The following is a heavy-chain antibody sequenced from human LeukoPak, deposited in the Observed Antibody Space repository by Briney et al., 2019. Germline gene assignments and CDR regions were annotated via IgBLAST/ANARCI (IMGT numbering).Heavy chain of an antibody. V-gene: IGHV1-8*03. CDR1: GYTLTELS. CDR2: MNPNSGNT. D-gene: IGHD2-2*01. CDR3: AIDANYCSSTSCYDANAFDI. Sequence: ASVKVSCKVSGYTLTELSMHWVRQAPGKGLEWMGWMNPNSGNTGYAQKFQGRVTITRNTSISTAYMELSSLRSEDTAVYYCAIDANYCSSTSCYDANAFDIWGQGTMVTVSS. J-gene: IGHJ3*02.